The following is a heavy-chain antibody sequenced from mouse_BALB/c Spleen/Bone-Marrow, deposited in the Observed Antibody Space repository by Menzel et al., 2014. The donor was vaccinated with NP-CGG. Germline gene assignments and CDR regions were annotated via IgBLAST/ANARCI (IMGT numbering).Heavy chain of an antibody. D-gene: IGHD1-1*01. J-gene: IGHJ4*01. CDR3: TRGYGSFMDY. CDR2: IYPGNSDT. CDR1: GYTFTSCW. Sequence: EVQLQQSGTVLARPGASVKMSCKASGYTFTSCWMHWVKQRPGQGLEWIGTIYPGNSDTSYNQKFKGKAKLTAVTSTSTAYMEISSLTNEDSAVYFCTRGYGSFMDYWGQGTSVSVS. V-gene: IGHV1-5*01.